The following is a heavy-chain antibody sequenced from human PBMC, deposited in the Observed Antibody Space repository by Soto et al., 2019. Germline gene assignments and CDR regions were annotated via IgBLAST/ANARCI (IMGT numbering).Heavy chain of an antibody. J-gene: IGHJ6*02. CDR1: GFTFSSYW. CDR2: INSDGSST. CDR3: ARVWDYYGPGRQRGNYYYYGMDV. V-gene: IGHV3-74*01. Sequence: EVQLVESGGGLVQPGGSLRLSCAASGFTFSSYWMHWVRQAPGKGLVWVSRINSDGSSTSYADSVKGRFTISRDNAKNTLYLQMNSLRAEDTAVYYCARVWDYYGPGRQRGNYYYYGMDVWGQGTTVTVSS. D-gene: IGHD3-10*01.